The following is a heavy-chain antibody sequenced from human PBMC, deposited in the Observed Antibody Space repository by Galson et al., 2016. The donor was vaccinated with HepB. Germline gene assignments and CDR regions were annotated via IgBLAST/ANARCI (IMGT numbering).Heavy chain of an antibody. CDR3: ASRHSGWYYFDY. CDR2: ISSSSNYI. V-gene: IGHV3-21*01. Sequence: SLRLSCAASGINFSSYSMNWVRQAPGKGLEWVSSISSSSNYIYYAESVKGRFTISRDNAKNSLYLQMNSLRAEDTAVYYCASRHSGWYYFDYWGQGTLVASSS. D-gene: IGHD6-19*01. CDR1: GINFSSYS. J-gene: IGHJ4*02.